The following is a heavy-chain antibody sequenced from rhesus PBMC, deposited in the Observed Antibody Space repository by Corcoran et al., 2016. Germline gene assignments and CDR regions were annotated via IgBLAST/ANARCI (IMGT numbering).Heavy chain of an antibody. V-gene: IGHV4S14*01. J-gene: IGHJ4*01. CDR1: GGSISGYYY. Sequence: QVQLQESGPGLVKPSETLSLTCAVSGGSISGYYYWSWIRQPPGKGLECIGSIYGSGGSNYLNPSLKCRVTLSVDTSKNQFSLKLSSGTAADTAVYYCAGLAAAGTVDYWGQGVLVTVSS. CDR2: IYGSGGSN. CDR3: AGLAAAGTVDY. D-gene: IGHD6-25*01.